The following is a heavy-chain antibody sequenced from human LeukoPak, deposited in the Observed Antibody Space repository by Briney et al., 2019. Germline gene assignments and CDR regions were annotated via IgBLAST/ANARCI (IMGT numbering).Heavy chain of an antibody. J-gene: IGHJ4*02. CDR3: ARGSSGSPTSGAFDI. CDR1: GFTFSSYW. Sequence: AGGSLRLSCAASGFTFSSYWMSWVRQAPGKGLEWVANIKQDGSEKYYVDSVKGRFTISRDNAKNSLYLQMNSLRAEDTAVYYCARGSSGSPTSGAFDIWGQGTLVTVSS. D-gene: IGHD1-26*01. V-gene: IGHV3-7*01. CDR2: IKQDGSEK.